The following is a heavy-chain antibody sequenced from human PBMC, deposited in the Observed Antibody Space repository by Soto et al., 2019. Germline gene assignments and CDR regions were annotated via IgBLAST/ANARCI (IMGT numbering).Heavy chain of an antibody. CDR2: INEDGVTT. V-gene: IGHV3-74*03. CDR1: GFMFSMYW. J-gene: IGHJ4*02. D-gene: IGHD1-26*01. Sequence: AGSLRLSCEASGFMFSMYWMHWVRQVPGKGPVWVSGINEDGVTTTYADSVKGRFTISRDNDKKTLYLQLDSLRVEDTATYYGTRGPWPSASGPWAHWGPGTPVTVS. CDR3: TRGPWPSASGPWAH.